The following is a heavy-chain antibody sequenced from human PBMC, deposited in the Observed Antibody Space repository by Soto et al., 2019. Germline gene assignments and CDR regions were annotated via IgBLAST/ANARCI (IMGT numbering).Heavy chain of an antibody. V-gene: IGHV3-72*01. Sequence: EVQLVESGGGLVRPGGSLRLSCAASGFSFSDHYMDWVRQAPGKGLEWVVRTRNKAYSFTTEYAPALKGRFSISTHDSEDPLYLQMNSLNTADTALYYCVTSVPGRQWSGFDSWGQGPLVTGSP. D-gene: IGHD2-15*01. J-gene: IGHJ4*02. CDR1: GFSFSDHY. CDR2: TRNKAYSFTT. CDR3: VTSVPGRQWSGFDS.